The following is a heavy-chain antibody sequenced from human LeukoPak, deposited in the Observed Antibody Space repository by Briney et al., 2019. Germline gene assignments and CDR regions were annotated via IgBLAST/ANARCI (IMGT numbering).Heavy chain of an antibody. Sequence: SETLSLTCTVSGGSISSSSYYWGWIRQPPGKGLEWIGSIYYSGSTNYNPSLKSRVTISIDTSKNQFSLKLSSVTAADTAVYYCARGLWADSGYEHSYYYYMDVWGKGTTVTISS. V-gene: IGHV4-39*07. CDR2: IYYSGST. CDR1: GGSISSSSYY. J-gene: IGHJ6*03. D-gene: IGHD5-12*01. CDR3: ARGLWADSGYEHSYYYYMDV.